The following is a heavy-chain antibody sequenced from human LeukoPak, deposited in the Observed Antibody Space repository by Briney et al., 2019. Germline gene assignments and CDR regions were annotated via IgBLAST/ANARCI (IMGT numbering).Heavy chain of an antibody. J-gene: IGHJ3*02. CDR3: ARDPLSIAARRGAFDI. CDR2: IYYSGST. V-gene: IGHV4-59*01. Sequence: SETLSVTCTVSGGSISSYYWSWIRQPPGKGLEGIGYIYYSGSTNYNPSLKSRVTISVDTSKNQFSLKLSSVTAADTAVYYCARDPLSIAARRGAFDIWGQGTMVTVSS. D-gene: IGHD6-6*01. CDR1: GGSISSYY.